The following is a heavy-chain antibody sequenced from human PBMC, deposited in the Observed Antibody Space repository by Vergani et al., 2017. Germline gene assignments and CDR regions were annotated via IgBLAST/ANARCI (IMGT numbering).Heavy chain of an antibody. CDR3: AKDRRAVAGTMNLDY. V-gene: IGHV3-43D*04. D-gene: IGHD6-19*01. CDR2: INWDGAST. J-gene: IGHJ4*02. Sequence: EMQLVESGGVVVQPGGSLRLSCAASGFTFDDYAMHWVRQAPGKDLEWVSLINWDGASTYYADSVKGRFTISRDNSKNSLYLQMNSLRAEDTALYYCAKDRRAVAGTMNLDYWGQGTLVTVSS. CDR1: GFTFDDYA.